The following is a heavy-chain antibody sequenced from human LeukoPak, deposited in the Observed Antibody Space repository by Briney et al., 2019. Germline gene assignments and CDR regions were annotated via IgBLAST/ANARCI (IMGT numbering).Heavy chain of an antibody. J-gene: IGHJ4*02. Sequence: PSETLSLTCAVYGGSFSGYYWSWIRQPPGKGLEWIGEINHSGSTNYNPSLKSRVTISVDTSKNQFSLKLSSVTAADTAVYYCASMGECSSPPYWGQGTLVTVSS. CDR3: ASMGECSSPPY. CDR1: GGSFSGYY. D-gene: IGHD3-16*01. CDR2: INHSGST. V-gene: IGHV4-34*01.